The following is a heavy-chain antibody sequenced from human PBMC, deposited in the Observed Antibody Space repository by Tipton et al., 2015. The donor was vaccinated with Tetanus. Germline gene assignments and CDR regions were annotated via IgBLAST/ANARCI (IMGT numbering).Heavy chain of an antibody. CDR2: IYYSGST. CDR3: ARHGGELMLYYFDY. J-gene: IGHJ4*02. Sequence: TLSLTCTVSGGSINSYCWSWIRQPPGKGLEWIGYIYYSGSTNYNPSLRSRVTISVDTSKDQFSLKLSSVTAADTAVYYCARHGGELMLYYFDYWGQGTLVTVSS. D-gene: IGHD1-26*01. V-gene: IGHV4-59*01. CDR1: GGSINSYC.